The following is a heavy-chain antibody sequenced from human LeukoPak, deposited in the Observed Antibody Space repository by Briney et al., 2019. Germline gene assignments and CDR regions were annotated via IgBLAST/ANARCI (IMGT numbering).Heavy chain of an antibody. J-gene: IGHJ5*02. D-gene: IGHD1-26*01. CDR3: AKIEVGRFDP. Sequence: SETLSLTCTVTGASICSHYWCWIRQTPGTGLEWIGDIYDRGSTTYNPSLKSRVSISVDTSRNQFSLNLRPVTAADTAVYYCAKIEVGRFDPWGQGTLVTVSS. CDR2: IYDRGST. CDR1: GASICSHY. V-gene: IGHV4-59*11.